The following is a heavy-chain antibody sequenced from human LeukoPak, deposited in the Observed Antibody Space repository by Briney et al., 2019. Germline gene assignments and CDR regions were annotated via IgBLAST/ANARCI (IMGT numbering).Heavy chain of an antibody. D-gene: IGHD3-10*01. CDR3: ARGRTYYYGSGSSNWFDP. CDR1: GGSFSGYY. Sequence: SETLSLTCAVYGGSFSGYYWSWIRQPPGKGLEWIGEINHSGSTNYNPSLKSRVTISVDTSKNQFSLKLSSVTAADAAVNYCARGRTYYYGSGSSNWFDPWGQGTLVTVSS. J-gene: IGHJ5*02. V-gene: IGHV4-34*01. CDR2: INHSGST.